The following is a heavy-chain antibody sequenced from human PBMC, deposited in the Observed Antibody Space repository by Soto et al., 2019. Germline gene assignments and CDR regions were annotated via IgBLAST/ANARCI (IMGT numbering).Heavy chain of an antibody. J-gene: IGHJ4*02. CDR1: GGSISSYY. D-gene: IGHD3-16*01. Sequence: QVQLQESGTGLVKPSETLSLTCTVSGGSISSYYWSWIRQPPGKGLEWIGYIYYSGSTNYNPPLKGSATIPVDTSKNQFSLKLSSVTAADTAMYYCARAWGGNVFDYWGQGTLVTVSS. CDR3: ARAWGGNVFDY. CDR2: IYYSGST. V-gene: IGHV4-59*08.